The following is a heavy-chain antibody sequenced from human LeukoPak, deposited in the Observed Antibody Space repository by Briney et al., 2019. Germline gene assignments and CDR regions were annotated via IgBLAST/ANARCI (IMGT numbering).Heavy chain of an antibody. CDR3: AKGGTGYCSGTSCLYFFDY. V-gene: IGHV3-23*01. Sequence: GGSLRLSCAASGFTFSNYAMSWVRQAPGKGLEWVSTVTSDTTYYADSVKGRFTISRDNSKNTLYLQMKTLRAEDTAVYYCAKGGTGYCSGTSCLYFFDYWGQGTLVTVSS. D-gene: IGHD2-2*01. CDR2: VTSDTT. CDR1: GFTFSNYA. J-gene: IGHJ4*02.